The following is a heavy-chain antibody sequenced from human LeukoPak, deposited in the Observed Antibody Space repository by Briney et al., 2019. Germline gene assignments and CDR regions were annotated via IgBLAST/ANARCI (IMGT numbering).Heavy chain of an antibody. J-gene: IGHJ3*02. CDR3: ARDFMIVVVTNAFDI. D-gene: IGHD3-22*01. Sequence: PGGSLRLSCAASGFTFSSYAMHWVRQAPGKGLEWVAVISYDGSNKYYADSVKGRFTISRDNSKNTLYLQMNSLRAEDTAVYYCARDFMIVVVTNAFDIWGQGTMVTVSS. V-gene: IGHV3-30*04. CDR2: ISYDGSNK. CDR1: GFTFSSYA.